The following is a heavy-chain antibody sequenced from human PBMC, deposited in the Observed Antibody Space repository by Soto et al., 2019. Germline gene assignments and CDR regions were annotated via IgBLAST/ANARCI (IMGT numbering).Heavy chain of an antibody. CDR2: TYYRSKWYF. Sequence: SPALTITGASSGGNVSSTTASRIWIRLSPSRSLEWLGRTYYRSKWYFDYAVSLQSRIIVSPDTSSNQLSLQLSSVTPEDTAVYYCLISLSRRSPTTSDFSGQGTPVTVS. V-gene: IGHV6-1*01. CDR3: LISLSRRSPTTSDF. D-gene: IGHD1-1*01. CDR1: GGNVSSTTAS. J-gene: IGHJ4*02.